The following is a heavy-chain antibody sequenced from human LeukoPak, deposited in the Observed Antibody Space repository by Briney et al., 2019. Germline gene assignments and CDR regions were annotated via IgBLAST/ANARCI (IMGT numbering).Heavy chain of an antibody. V-gene: IGHV4-38-2*02. CDR3: ARLSLDVVIGALGRFDY. CDR1: GYSISSGYY. J-gene: IGHJ4*02. CDR2: IYHSGST. D-gene: IGHD3-22*01. Sequence: PSETLSLTCTVSGYSISSGYYWGWIRQPPGKGLEWIGSIYHSGSTYYNPSLKSRVTISVDTSKNQFSLKLSSVTAADTAVYYCARLSLDVVIGALGRFDYWGQGTLVTVSS.